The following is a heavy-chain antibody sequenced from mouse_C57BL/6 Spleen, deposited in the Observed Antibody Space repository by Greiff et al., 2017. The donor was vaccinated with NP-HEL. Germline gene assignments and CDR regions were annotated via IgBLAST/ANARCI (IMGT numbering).Heavy chain of an antibody. V-gene: IGHV1-69*01. CDR1: GYTFTSYW. D-gene: IGHD1-1*01. CDR2: IDPSDSYT. J-gene: IGHJ1*03. Sequence: QVQLQQPGAELVMPGASVKLSCKASGYTFTSYWMHWVKQRPGQGLEWIGEIDPSDSYTNYNQKFKGKSTLTVDKSSSTAYMQLRSLTSEDSAVYYCARYYYGSSRYWYFDVWGTGTTVTVSS. CDR3: ARYYYGSSRYWYFDV.